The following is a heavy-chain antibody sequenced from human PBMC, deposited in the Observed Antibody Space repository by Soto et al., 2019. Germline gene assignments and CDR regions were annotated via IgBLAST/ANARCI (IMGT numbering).Heavy chain of an antibody. Sequence: SETVSLTCTVADSSISSSSNHWGWIRQPPGKGLEWIGNIYYSENTYYNPSLKSRVTISVDTSKNQFSLRLTSVTAADTAVYYCATHPPYGPLDHWGQGTLVTVSS. V-gene: IGHV4-39*01. D-gene: IGHD4-17*01. CDR2: IYYSENT. CDR1: DSSISSSSNH. J-gene: IGHJ4*02. CDR3: ATHPPYGPLDH.